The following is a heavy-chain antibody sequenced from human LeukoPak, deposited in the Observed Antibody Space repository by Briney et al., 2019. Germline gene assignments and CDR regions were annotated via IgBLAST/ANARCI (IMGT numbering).Heavy chain of an antibody. V-gene: IGHV5-51*01. CDR1: GYSFTSYW. J-gene: IGHJ1*01. CDR2: IYPGDSDT. D-gene: IGHD1-26*01. Sequence: GESLKIPCKGSGYSFTSYWIGWVRQMPGKGLEWMGIIYPGDSDTRYSPSFQGQVTISADKSISTAYLQWSSLKASDTAMYYCARQGARWVNAEYFQHWGQGTLVTVSS. CDR3: ARQGARWVNAEYFQH.